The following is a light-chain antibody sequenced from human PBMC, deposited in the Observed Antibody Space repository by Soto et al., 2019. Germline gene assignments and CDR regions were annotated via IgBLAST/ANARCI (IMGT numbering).Light chain of an antibody. J-gene: IGKJ4*01. CDR2: GAS. V-gene: IGKV3-20*01. CDR3: QQYDTSPFT. CDR1: QSVGSS. Sequence: EVVLTQSPDTLSLSPGERATLSCRASQSVGSSLAWYQQRPGQAPRLLIYGASIRATGIPDRFSGSGSGTDFTLTVSSLEPEDFAVYYCQQYDTSPFTFGGGTKVEIK.